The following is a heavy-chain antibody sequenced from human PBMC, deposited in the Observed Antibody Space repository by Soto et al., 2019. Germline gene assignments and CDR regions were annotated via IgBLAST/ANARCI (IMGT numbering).Heavy chain of an antibody. Sequence: EVQLLESGGGLVQPGGSLRLSCAASGFSFSSYAMSWVRQAPGKGLEWVSGISDSGGSTYYADSVKGRFAISRDNSKNTLYLQMNSMRAEDTDVYFCAKVPFRNSDSSGYHYVEIEENYWGQGTLVTVSS. CDR2: ISDSGGST. CDR3: AKVPFRNSDSSGYHYVEIEENY. J-gene: IGHJ4*02. V-gene: IGHV3-23*01. D-gene: IGHD3-22*01. CDR1: GFSFSSYA.